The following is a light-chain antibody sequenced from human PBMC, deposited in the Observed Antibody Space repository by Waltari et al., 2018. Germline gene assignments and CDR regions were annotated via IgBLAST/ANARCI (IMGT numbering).Light chain of an antibody. CDR2: DNN. CDR3: GTWDSSLSAGV. CDR1: SSNIGHNY. J-gene: IGLJ2*01. V-gene: IGLV1-51*01. Sequence: QSVLTQPPSVSAAPGPQVPISSPGTSSNIGHNYSSWYQQLPGTAPKLLIYDNNKRPSGIPDRFSGSKSGTSATLGITGLQTGDEADYYCGTWDSSLSAGVFGGGTKLTVL.